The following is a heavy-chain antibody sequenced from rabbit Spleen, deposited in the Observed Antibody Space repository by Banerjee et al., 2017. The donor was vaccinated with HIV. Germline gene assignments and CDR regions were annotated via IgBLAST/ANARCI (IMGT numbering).Heavy chain of an antibody. J-gene: IGHJ6*01. V-gene: IGHV1S40*01. D-gene: IGHD1-1*01. CDR2: IYTGDGST. Sequence: QSLEESGGDLVKPGASLTLTCTASGLDFSSSYYMCWVRQAPGKGLEWIGCIYTGDGSTYYASWAKGRFTISKTSSTTVTLQMTSLTAADTATYFCARDTSSSFSSYGMDLWGPGTLVTVS. CDR3: ARDTSSSFSSYGMDL. CDR1: GLDFSSSYY.